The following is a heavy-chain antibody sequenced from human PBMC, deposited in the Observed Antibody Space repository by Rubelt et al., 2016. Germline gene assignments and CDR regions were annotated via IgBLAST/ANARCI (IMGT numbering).Heavy chain of an antibody. J-gene: IGHJ6*02. V-gene: IGHV3-48*04. CDR2: ITSDSGTI. D-gene: IGHD6-13*01. Sequence: ITSDSGTIYYADSVKGRFTISRDNAKNSLYLQMNSLRAEDTAVYYCARGPSSSWHALLGGMDVWGQGTTVTVSS. CDR3: ARGPSSSWHALLGGMDV.